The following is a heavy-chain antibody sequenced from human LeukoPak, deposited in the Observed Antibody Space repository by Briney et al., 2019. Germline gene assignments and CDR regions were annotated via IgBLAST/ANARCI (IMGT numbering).Heavy chain of an antibody. V-gene: IGHV4-34*01. Sequence: PSETLSLTCAVYGGSFSGYYWSWIRQPPGKGLEWIGEINHSGSTNYNSSLKSRVTISVDTSKNQFSLKLSSVTAADTAVYYYASSPRAPHFYDSSGTRGGYWGQGTLVTVSS. CDR2: INHSGST. J-gene: IGHJ4*02. D-gene: IGHD3-22*01. CDR1: GGSFSGYY. CDR3: ASSPRAPHFYDSSGTRGGY.